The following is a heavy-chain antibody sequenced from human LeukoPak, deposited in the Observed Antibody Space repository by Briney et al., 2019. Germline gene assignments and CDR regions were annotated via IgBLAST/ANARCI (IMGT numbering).Heavy chain of an antibody. V-gene: IGHV1-18*01. J-gene: IGHJ4*02. CDR3: ASSSNVAAAGTPFDY. CDR2: ISAYKGST. CDR1: GYTFTCYR. D-gene: IGHD6-13*01. Sequence: GASVKVSCKASGYTFTCYRISWVRQAPGQGLEWMGWISAYKGSTKYAQKLQGRVTITTDTSTSTVYMELRSLTSDDTAVYYCASSSNVAAAGTPFDYWGQGTLVTVPS.